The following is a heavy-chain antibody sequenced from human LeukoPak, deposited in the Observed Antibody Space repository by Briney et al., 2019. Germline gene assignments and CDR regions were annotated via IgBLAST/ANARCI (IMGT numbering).Heavy chain of an antibody. CDR2: ISAYNGNT. CDR3: ASNGGYDYVWGSYRYEDY. Sequence: ASVKVSCKASGYTFTSYGISWVRQASGQGLEWMGWISAYNGNTNYAQKLQGRVTMTTDTSTSTAYMELRSLRSDDTPVYYCASNGGYDYVWGSYRYEDYWGQGTLVTVSS. D-gene: IGHD3-16*02. CDR1: GYTFTSYG. J-gene: IGHJ4*02. V-gene: IGHV1-18*01.